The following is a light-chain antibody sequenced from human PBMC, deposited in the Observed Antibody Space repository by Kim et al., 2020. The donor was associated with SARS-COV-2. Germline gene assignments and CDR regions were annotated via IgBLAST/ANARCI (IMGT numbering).Light chain of an antibody. V-gene: IGKV3D-15*03. J-gene: IGKJ4*01. Sequence: EIVMTQSPATLSVSPGERATLSCRASQSVSSNLAWYQQKPGQAPRLLIYGASIRATGIPARFSGSGSGTEFTLTISILQSEDVAVYYCQQYYSTPLTFGGGTKVDIK. CDR1: QSVSSN. CDR2: GAS. CDR3: QQYYSTPLT.